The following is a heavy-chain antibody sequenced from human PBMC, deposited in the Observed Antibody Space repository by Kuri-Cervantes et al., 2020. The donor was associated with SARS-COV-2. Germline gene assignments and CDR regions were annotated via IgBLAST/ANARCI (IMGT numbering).Heavy chain of an antibody. J-gene: IGHJ4*02. CDR1: GFTFSSYS. CDR3: ARAQRFAGYDFWSGEIMGSFADFDY. CDR2: INWNGGST. V-gene: IGHV3-20*04. D-gene: IGHD3-3*01. Sequence: GESLKISCAASGFTFSSYSMNWVRQAPGKGLEWVSGINWNGGSTGYADSVKGRFTISRDNAKNSLYLQMNGLRAEDTALYYCARAQRFAGYDFWSGEIMGSFADFDYWGQGTLVTVSS.